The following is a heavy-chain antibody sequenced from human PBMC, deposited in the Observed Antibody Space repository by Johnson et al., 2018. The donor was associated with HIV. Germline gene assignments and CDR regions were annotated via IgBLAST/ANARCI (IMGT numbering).Heavy chain of an antibody. D-gene: IGHD6-13*01. V-gene: IGHV3-25*04. J-gene: IGHJ3*02. CDR2: VNPNGDST. CDR1: GFIFSNAW. CDR3: STGFSSWAFDI. Sequence: QLVESGGGLVKPGGSLRLSCAASGFIFSNAWMHWVRQAPGNGLELVGQVNPNGDSTYLIDSGKDRFNTSRDKDKNTLHLQTNSLKTEDTAVYYCSTGFSSWAFDIWGQGTMVTVSS.